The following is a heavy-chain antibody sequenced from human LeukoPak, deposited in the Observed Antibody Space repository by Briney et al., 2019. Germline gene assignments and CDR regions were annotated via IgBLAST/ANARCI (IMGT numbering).Heavy chain of an antibody. Sequence: GRSLRLSCAASGFTFSSYGMHWVRQAPGKGLEWVAVIWNDGSNKYYADSVKGRFTISRDNSKNTLYLQMNSLRAEDTAVYYCAKAAAAPPYFDYWGQGTLVTVSS. V-gene: IGHV3-33*06. CDR1: GFTFSSYG. J-gene: IGHJ4*02. CDR3: AKAAAAPPYFDY. D-gene: IGHD2-15*01. CDR2: IWNDGSNK.